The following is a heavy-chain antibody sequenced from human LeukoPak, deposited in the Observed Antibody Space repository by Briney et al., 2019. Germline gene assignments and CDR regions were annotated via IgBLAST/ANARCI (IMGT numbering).Heavy chain of an antibody. CDR1: GGTFSSYA. CDR3: ARGERWLQQGYFQH. D-gene: IGHD5-24*01. V-gene: IGHV1-69*05. Sequence: ASVKVSCKASGGTFSSYAISWVRQAPGQGLEWMGGIIPIFGTANYAQKFQGRVTITTDESTSTAYMELSSLRSEDTAVYYCARGERWLQQGYFQHWGQGTLVTVSS. J-gene: IGHJ1*01. CDR2: IIPIFGTA.